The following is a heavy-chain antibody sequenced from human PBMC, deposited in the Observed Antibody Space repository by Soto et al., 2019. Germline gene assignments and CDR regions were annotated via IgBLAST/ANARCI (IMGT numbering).Heavy chain of an antibody. V-gene: IGHV3-7*01. CDR1: GFTFSSYW. CDR3: ARDSHCSSTSCYVSFDY. CDR2: IKQDGSEK. J-gene: IGHJ4*02. D-gene: IGHD2-2*01. Sequence: PGGSLRLSCAASGFTFSSYWMSWVRQAPGKGLEWVANIKQDGSEKYYVDSVKGRFTISRDNAKNSLYLQMNSLRAEDTAVYYCARDSHCSSTSCYVSFDYWGLGTLVTVSS.